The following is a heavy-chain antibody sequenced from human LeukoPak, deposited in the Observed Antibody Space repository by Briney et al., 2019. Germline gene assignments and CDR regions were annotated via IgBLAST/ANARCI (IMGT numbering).Heavy chain of an antibody. CDR1: GGSMINSY. CDR3: ARGRYGDYERYFDY. Sequence: SETLSLTCTVSGGSMINSYCNWIRQPAGKGLEWIGRIFSTGSTTYNPSLKSRVTISVDTSKNQFSLKLSSVTAADTAVYSCARGRYGDYERYFDYWGQGTLVTVSS. CDR2: IFSTGST. V-gene: IGHV4-4*07. D-gene: IGHD4-17*01. J-gene: IGHJ4*02.